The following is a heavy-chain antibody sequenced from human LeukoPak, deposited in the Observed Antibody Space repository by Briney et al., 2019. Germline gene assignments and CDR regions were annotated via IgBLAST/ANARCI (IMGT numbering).Heavy chain of an antibody. CDR1: GGSISSYN. CDR3: ARAPRNGRQWLVFDY. V-gene: IGHV4-59*01. D-gene: IGHD6-19*01. J-gene: IGHJ4*02. Sequence: PSEALSLTCTVSGGSISSYNWSWIRQPPGKGLEWIGYIYYSGSTNYNPSLKSRVTISVDTSKNQFSLKLSSVTAADTAVYYCARAPRNGRQWLVFDYWGQGTLVTVSS. CDR2: IYYSGST.